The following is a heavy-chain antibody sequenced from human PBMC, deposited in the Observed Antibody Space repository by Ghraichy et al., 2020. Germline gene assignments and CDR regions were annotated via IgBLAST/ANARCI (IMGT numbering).Heavy chain of an antibody. J-gene: IGHJ4*02. CDR1: GFTFSSYA. V-gene: IGHV3-23*01. CDR3: AKDPFNSIAARRGDY. Sequence: GGSLRLSCAASGFTFSSYAMSWVRQAPGKGLEWVSAISGSGGSTYYADSVKGRFTISRDNSKNTLYLQMNSLRAEDTAVYYCAKDPFNSIAARRGDYWGQGTLVTVSS. D-gene: IGHD6-6*01. CDR2: ISGSGGST.